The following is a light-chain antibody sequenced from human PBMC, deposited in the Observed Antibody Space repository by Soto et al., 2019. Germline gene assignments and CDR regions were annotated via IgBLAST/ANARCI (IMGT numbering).Light chain of an antibody. Sequence: QAVVTQESSLTVSPGGTVTLTCGSSTGDVTSGHFPYWFQQKPGQAPRTLIYETSNRHPWTPARFSGSLLGGKAALTLSGAQPEVEADYYCLFSYGGPRVFGGGTKLTVL. CDR1: TGDVTSGHF. V-gene: IGLV7-46*01. J-gene: IGLJ3*02. CDR3: LFSYGGPRV. CDR2: ETS.